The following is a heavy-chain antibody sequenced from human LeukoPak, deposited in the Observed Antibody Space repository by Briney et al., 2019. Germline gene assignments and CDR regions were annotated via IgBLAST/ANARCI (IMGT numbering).Heavy chain of an antibody. Sequence: SQTLSLACTVSGGSISSGSYYWSWIRQPPGKGLEWIGEINHSGSTNYNPSLKSRVTISVDTSKNQFSLKLSSVTAADTAVYYCARLTAVWGSSWYETWGQGTLVTVSS. J-gene: IGHJ5*02. V-gene: IGHV4-39*07. CDR1: GGSISSGSYY. CDR3: ARLTAVWGSSWYET. CDR2: INHSGST. D-gene: IGHD6-13*01.